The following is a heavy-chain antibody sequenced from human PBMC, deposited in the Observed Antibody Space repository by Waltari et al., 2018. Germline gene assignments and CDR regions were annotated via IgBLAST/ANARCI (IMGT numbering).Heavy chain of an antibody. V-gene: IGHV1-69*01. D-gene: IGHD6-6*01. J-gene: IGHJ5*02. CDR3: ASLPRGIAARPRGWFDP. CDR1: GGTFRSYA. Sequence: QVQLVQSGAEVKKPGSSVKVSCKASGGTFRSYAISWVRQAPGQGLEWMGGIIPIFGTANYAQKFQGRVTITADESTSTAYMELSSLRSEDTAVYYCASLPRGIAARPRGWFDPWGQGTLVTVSS. CDR2: IIPIFGTA.